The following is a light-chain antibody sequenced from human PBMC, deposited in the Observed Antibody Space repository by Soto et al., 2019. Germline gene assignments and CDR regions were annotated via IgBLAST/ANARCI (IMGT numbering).Light chain of an antibody. J-gene: IGLJ2*01. CDR2: EVS. Sequence: QSVLTQPASVSGSPGQSITISCTGTSSDVGSYNLVSWYQQHPGIAPKLMIYEVSKRPSGVSNRFSGSKSGNTASLTISGLQAEDEADYYCCSYAGSSTDVVFGGGTQLTVL. CDR1: SSDVGSYNL. V-gene: IGLV2-23*02. CDR3: CSYAGSSTDVV.